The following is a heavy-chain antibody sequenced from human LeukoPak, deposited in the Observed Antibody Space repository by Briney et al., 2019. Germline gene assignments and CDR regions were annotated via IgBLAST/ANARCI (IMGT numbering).Heavy chain of an antibody. Sequence: GGSLRLSCAASGFTFSSYAMHWVRQAPGKGLEWVAVISYDGSNKYYADSVKGRFTISRDNSKNTLYLQMNSLRAEDTAVYYCATPLRSGDYENQGAGEYYYYYGMDVWGQGTTVTVSS. D-gene: IGHD4-17*01. CDR1: GFTFSSYA. CDR2: ISYDGSNK. CDR3: ATPLRSGDYENQGAGEYYYYYGMDV. J-gene: IGHJ6*02. V-gene: IGHV3-30-3*01.